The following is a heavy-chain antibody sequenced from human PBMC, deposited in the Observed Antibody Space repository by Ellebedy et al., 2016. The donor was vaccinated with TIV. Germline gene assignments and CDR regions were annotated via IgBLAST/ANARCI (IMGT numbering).Heavy chain of an antibody. Sequence: MPSETLSLTCTVSGGSISNSDYYWNWIRQPPGKGLEWIGCIYYSGRASYNPSLKSRVTVSVDTSKNQFSLNLSSVTAADTAVYYCARDPALPRGRFDTWGQGTLVTVSS. J-gene: IGHJ5*02. CDR2: IYYSGRA. CDR1: GGSISNSDYY. V-gene: IGHV4-39*07. CDR3: ARDPALPRGRFDT.